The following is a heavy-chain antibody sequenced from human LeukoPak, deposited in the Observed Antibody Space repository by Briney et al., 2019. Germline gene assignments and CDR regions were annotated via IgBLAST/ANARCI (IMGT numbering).Heavy chain of an antibody. J-gene: IGHJ4*02. CDR1: GFTSTSYW. V-gene: IGHV3-7*03. Sequence: GGSLRLSCAASGFTSTSYWMTWVRQVPGKGLEWVANIKQDGSEKFYVGSVRSRFTISRDNARNSVSLQMNSLRAEDTAVYYCARDIDTNYWGQGTLVTVSS. CDR2: IKQDGSEK. CDR3: ARDIDTNY. D-gene: IGHD1-26*01.